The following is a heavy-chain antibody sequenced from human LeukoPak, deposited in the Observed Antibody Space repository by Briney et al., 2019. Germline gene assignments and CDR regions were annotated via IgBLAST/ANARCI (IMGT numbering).Heavy chain of an antibody. Sequence: GGSLRLSCAASGFTFSSYGMHWVRQAPGKGLEWVAFIRYDAGSQYYADSVKGRFIISRDNSQNTLYLQLNSLRPEDTAEYLCARDGGLFSMVRGADYNYFDYWGQGTLVTVSS. CDR3: ARDGGLFSMVRGADYNYFDY. CDR1: GFTFSSYG. D-gene: IGHD3-10*01. J-gene: IGHJ4*02. CDR2: IRYDAGSQ. V-gene: IGHV3-30*02.